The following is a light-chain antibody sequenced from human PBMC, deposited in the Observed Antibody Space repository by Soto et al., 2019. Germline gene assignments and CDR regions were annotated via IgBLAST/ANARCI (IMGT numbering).Light chain of an antibody. CDR1: QDISNS. CDR3: QQSYSTPIT. J-gene: IGKJ5*01. V-gene: IGKV1-39*01. Sequence: DIQMTQSPSSLSASVGDRVSITCQASQDISNSLNWYQPKPGKAPDLLIYDPSNLQSGVPSRFSGSGSGTDFTLTISSLQPEDFATYYCQQSYSTPITFGQGTRLEIK. CDR2: DPS.